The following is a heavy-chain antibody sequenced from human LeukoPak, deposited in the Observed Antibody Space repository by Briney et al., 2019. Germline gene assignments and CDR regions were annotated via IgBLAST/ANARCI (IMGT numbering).Heavy chain of an antibody. CDR1: GGSISSGDYY. J-gene: IGHJ4*02. V-gene: IGHV4-30-4*01. CDR2: IYYSGST. CDR3: ARARGDFWSGFLRVFDY. Sequence: SETLSLTCAVSGGSISSGDYYWSWIRQPPGKGLEWIGYIYYSGSTYYNPSLKSRVTISVDTSKNQFSLKLSSVTAADTAVYYCARARGDFWSGFLRVFDYWGQGTLVTVSS. D-gene: IGHD3-3*01.